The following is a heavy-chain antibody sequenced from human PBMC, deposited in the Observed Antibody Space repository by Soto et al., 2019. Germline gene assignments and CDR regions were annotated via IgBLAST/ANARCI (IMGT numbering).Heavy chain of an antibody. CDR2: INQDGGGT. CDR3: ARGDTPMITGMDSFDI. CDR1: GFTFSSSF. D-gene: IGHD5-18*01. J-gene: IGHJ3*02. Sequence: EVQLVESGGALVQPGGSLRLSCVASGFTFSSSFMGWVRQAPGKGLEWVANINQDGGGTYYVDSVEGRFTISRDNAKDSLYLQMNSLRAEDTAVYFCARGDTPMITGMDSFDIWGQGTMVTVSS. V-gene: IGHV3-7*01.